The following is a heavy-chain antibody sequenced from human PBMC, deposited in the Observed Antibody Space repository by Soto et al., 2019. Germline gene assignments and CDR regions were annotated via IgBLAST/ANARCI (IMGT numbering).Heavy chain of an antibody. V-gene: IGHV1-8*01. D-gene: IGHD6-6*01. CDR3: ATRKKNEYSSSRRGLDY. Sequence: EASVKVSCKASGYTFTSYDINWVRQATGQGLEWMEWMNPNSGNTVYAQKFQGRVTMTRNTSISTAYMELSSLRSEDTAVYYCATRKKNEYSSSRRGLDYWGQGTLVTVSS. CDR1: GYTFTSYD. J-gene: IGHJ4*02. CDR2: MNPNSGNT.